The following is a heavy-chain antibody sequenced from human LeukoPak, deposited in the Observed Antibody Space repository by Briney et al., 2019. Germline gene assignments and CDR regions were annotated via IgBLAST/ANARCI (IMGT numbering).Heavy chain of an antibody. D-gene: IGHD3-10*01. CDR2: IYYSGST. J-gene: IGHJ5*02. CDR3: ARRIGSGSYYAGQFDP. CDR1: GGSISSSNHC. V-gene: IGHV4-39*01. Sequence: SETLSLTCTVSGGSISSSNHCWGWIRQPPGKGLEWIGSIYYSGSTYYNPSLKSRVTISVDTSKNQFSLKLSSVTAADTAVYYCARRIGSGSYYAGQFDPWGQGTRVTVSS.